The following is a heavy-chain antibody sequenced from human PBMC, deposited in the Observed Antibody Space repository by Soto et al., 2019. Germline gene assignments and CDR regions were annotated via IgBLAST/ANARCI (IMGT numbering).Heavy chain of an antibody. CDR1: GFTFSSYG. CDR3: ARVLLEREGGWYGYYYYMDV. J-gene: IGHJ6*03. CDR2: IWYDGSNK. Sequence: QVQLVESGGGVVQPGRSLRLSCAASGFTFSSYGMHWVRQAPGKGLEWVAVIWYDGSNKYYADSVKGRFTISRDNSKNTLYLQMNSLRAEDTAVYYCARVLLEREGGWYGYYYYMDVWGKGTTVTVSS. V-gene: IGHV3-33*01. D-gene: IGHD6-19*01.